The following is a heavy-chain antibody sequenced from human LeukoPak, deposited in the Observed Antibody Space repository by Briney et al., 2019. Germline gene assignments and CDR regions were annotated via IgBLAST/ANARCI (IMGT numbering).Heavy chain of an antibody. CDR2: IYYSGST. Sequence: PSETLSLTCTVSGGSISSSSYYWGWSRQPPGKGLEWIGGIYYSGSTYYNPSLKSRVTISVDTSKHQFSLKLSSVTAADTAVYYCARRLRFQSRAAFDIWGQGTMVTVSS. J-gene: IGHJ3*02. CDR3: ARRLRFQSRAAFDI. CDR1: GGSISSSSYY. V-gene: IGHV4-39*07. D-gene: IGHD3-3*01.